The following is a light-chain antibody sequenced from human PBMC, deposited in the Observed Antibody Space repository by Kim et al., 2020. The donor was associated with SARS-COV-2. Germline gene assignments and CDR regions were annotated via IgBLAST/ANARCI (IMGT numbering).Light chain of an antibody. V-gene: IGLV3-1*01. CDR3: QAWDYNTAV. Sequence: SYELTQPPSVSVSPGQTASITCSGDRLADKYIYWYQQKPGQSPVKVIYRDTKRHSGIPERFSGSNSGNTATLTISGTQAMDEADYYCQAWDYNTAVFGGGTQLTVL. J-gene: IGLJ2*01. CDR1: RLADKY. CDR2: RDT.